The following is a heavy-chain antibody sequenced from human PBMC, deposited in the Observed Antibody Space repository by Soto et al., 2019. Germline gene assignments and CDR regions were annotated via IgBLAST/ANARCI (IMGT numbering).Heavy chain of an antibody. CDR2: ISGSGDSS. J-gene: IGHJ6*02. D-gene: IGHD2-21*01. V-gene: IGHV3-23*01. Sequence: EVQLLESGGGLIQPGGSLRLSCATSGLTFSSHTMSWVRQAPGRGLEWVSGISGSGDSSYYADSVKGRFSISRDNSKNTMSLQMNSLRAEDTAIYFCAKSDCGTIGGRLMDVWGQGTTVSVSS. CDR1: GLTFSSHT. CDR3: AKSDCGTIGGRLMDV.